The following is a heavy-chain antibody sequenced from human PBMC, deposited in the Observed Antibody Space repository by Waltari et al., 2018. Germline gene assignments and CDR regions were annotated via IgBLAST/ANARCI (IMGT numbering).Heavy chain of an antibody. CDR2: ISSGGSTI. D-gene: IGHD5-12*01. J-gene: IGHJ4*02. CDR1: GFTLNTSE. Sequence: EVQLVEFGGDLVQPGGSLRLPCAASGFTLNTSEMNWVRQAPGKGLEWLSYISSGGSTIVYADSVKGRFTISRDNAKKSLYLQMNSLRAEDTAVYYCAREGDGYNEFDYWGQGTLVTVSS. CDR3: AREGDGYNEFDY. V-gene: IGHV3-48*03.